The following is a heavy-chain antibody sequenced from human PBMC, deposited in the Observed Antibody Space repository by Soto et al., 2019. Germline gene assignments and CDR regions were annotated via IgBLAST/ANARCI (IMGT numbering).Heavy chain of an antibody. D-gene: IGHD6-19*01. J-gene: IGHJ4*02. V-gene: IGHV4-59*01. CDR1: GGSISGSY. CDR2: VYYTGST. CDR3: ARSAAVPGAHIDY. Sequence: PSETLSLTCSVSGGSISGSYWSWIRQSPGKGLEWLGYVYYTGSTNYSPSLRSRVSISVDTSKNEFSLRLSSVAAPDTAVYFWARSAAVPGAHIDYWGQGTQVTVS.